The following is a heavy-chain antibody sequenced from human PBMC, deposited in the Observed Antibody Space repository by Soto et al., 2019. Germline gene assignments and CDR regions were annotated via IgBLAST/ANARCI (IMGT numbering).Heavy chain of an antibody. CDR3: ARNAYCGGDCPYYYYYMDV. D-gene: IGHD2-21*01. Sequence: GASVKVSCKASGGTFSSYTISWVRQAPGQGLEWMGRIIPILGIANYAQKFQGRVTITADKSTSTAYMELSSLRSEDTAVYYCARNAYCGGDCPYYYYYMDVWGKGTTVTVSS. J-gene: IGHJ6*03. CDR1: GGTFSSYT. CDR2: IIPILGIA. V-gene: IGHV1-69*02.